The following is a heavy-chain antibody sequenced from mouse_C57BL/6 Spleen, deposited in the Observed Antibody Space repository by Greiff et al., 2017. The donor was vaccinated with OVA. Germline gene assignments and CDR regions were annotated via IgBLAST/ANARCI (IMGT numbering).Heavy chain of an antibody. J-gene: IGHJ2*01. CDR3: ARGEIYYDSFDY. D-gene: IGHD2-4*01. CDR1: GYAFTNYL. CDR2: IDPGSGGT. V-gene: IGHV1-54*01. Sequence: VQLQQSGAELVRPGTSVKVSCKASGYAFTNYLIEWVKQRPGQGLEWIGVIDPGSGGTNYTEKFKGKATLTADKSSSTAYMQLSSLTSEDSAVYFCARGEIYYDSFDYWGQGTTLTVSS.